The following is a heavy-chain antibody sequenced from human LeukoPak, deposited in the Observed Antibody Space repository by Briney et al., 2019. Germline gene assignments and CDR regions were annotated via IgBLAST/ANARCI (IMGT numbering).Heavy chain of an antibody. J-gene: IGHJ5*02. D-gene: IGHD6-13*01. Sequence: PSETRSLTCTVSGGSISSGSYYWDWIRQPPGKGLEWIGSIYYSGSTYYNPSLKSRVTISVDTSKNQFSLKLSSVTAADTAVYYCARGAGAAGPYNWFDPWGQGTLVTVSS. V-gene: IGHV4-39*07. CDR1: GGSISSGSYY. CDR2: IYYSGST. CDR3: ARGAGAAGPYNWFDP.